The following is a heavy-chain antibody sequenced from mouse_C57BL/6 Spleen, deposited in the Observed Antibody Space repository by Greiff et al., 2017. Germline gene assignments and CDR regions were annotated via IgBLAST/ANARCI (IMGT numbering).Heavy chain of an antibody. Sequence: QVQLQQPGAELVKPGASVKMSCKASGYTFTSYWITWVKQRPGQGLEWIGDIYPGSGSTNYNEKFKSKATLTVDTSSSTAYMQLSSLTSEDSAVYYCARGDYYGNYETWFAYWGQGTLVTVSA. CDR1: GYTFTSYW. CDR3: ARGDYYGNYETWFAY. D-gene: IGHD2-1*01. J-gene: IGHJ3*01. CDR2: IYPGSGST. V-gene: IGHV1-55*01.